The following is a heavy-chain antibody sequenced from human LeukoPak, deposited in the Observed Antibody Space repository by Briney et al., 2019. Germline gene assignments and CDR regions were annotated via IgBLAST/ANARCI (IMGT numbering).Heavy chain of an antibody. CDR2: ISYDGSNK. CDR1: GFTFSSYA. D-gene: IGHD5-24*01. Sequence: PGGSLRLSCAASGFTFSSYAMHWVRQAPGKGLEWVAVISYDGSNKYYADSVKGRFTISRDNSKNTLYLQMNSLRVDDTAIYYCAKGQRGFDIWGQGTMVTVSS. CDR3: AKGQRGFDI. J-gene: IGHJ3*02. V-gene: IGHV3-30*04.